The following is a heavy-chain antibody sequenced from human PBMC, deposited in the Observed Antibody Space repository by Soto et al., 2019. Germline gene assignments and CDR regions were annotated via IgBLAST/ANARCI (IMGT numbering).Heavy chain of an antibody. CDR3: ARGHFIASACKGSWFDP. V-gene: IGHV1-2*02. D-gene: IGHD6-13*01. Sequence: QVQLVQSGAEVKKPGASVKVSCKASGYTFTGYYMHWVRQAPGQGLEWMGWINPNSGGTNYAQKFQGRVTMTRDTYISTAYMELSRLRSDDTAVYYCARGHFIASACKGSWFDPWGQGTLVTVSS. CDR1: GYTFTGYY. J-gene: IGHJ5*02. CDR2: INPNSGGT.